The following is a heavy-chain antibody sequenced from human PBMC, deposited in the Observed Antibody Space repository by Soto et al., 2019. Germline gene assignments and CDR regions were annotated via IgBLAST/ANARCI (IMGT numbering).Heavy chain of an antibody. J-gene: IGHJ4*02. CDR3: ARVAAAGTYFDY. Sequence: QVQLQESGPGLVKPSGTLSLTCAVSGGSISSRNWWSWVRQPPGKGLEWIGEIYHSGSANYNPSLKSRVTISVDMSKNQFSLKLISVTAADTAVYYCARVAAAGTYFDYWGQGTLVTVSS. V-gene: IGHV4-4*02. CDR2: IYHSGSA. CDR1: GGSISSRNW. D-gene: IGHD6-13*01.